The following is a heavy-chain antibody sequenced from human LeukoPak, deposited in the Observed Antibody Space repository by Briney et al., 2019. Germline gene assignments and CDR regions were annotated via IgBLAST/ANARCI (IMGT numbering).Heavy chain of an antibody. J-gene: IGHJ3*02. V-gene: IGHV1-69*05. CDR2: IIPIFGTA. CDR1: GGTFSSYT. D-gene: IGHD3-3*02. CDR3: ARDRSIGLAFDI. Sequence: GASVKVSCKASGGTFSSYTISWVRQAPGQGLEWMGRIIPIFGTANYAQKFQGRVTITTDESTSTAYMELSSLRSEDTAVYYCARDRSIGLAFDIWGQGTMVTVSS.